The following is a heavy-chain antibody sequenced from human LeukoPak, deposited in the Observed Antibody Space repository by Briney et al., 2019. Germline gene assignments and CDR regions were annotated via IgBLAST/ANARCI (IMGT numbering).Heavy chain of an antibody. CDR1: GDSISSSNW. J-gene: IGHJ4*02. CDR3: ASTGGEEDSSGWYVDY. D-gene: IGHD6-19*01. V-gene: IGHV4-4*02. CDR2: IYYSGST. Sequence: TSGTLSLTCAVSGDSISSSNWWSWVRQPPGKGLEWIGSIYYSGSTYYNPSLKSRVTISVDTSKNQFSLKLSSVTAAGTAVYYCASTGGEEDSSGWYVDYWGQGTLVTVSP.